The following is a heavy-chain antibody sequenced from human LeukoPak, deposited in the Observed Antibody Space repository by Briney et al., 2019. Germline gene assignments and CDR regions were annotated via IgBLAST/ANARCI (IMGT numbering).Heavy chain of an antibody. CDR2: ISAYNGNT. J-gene: IGHJ6*02. CDR3: ARAYHYDFWSGYPDYYYYGMDV. D-gene: IGHD3-3*01. Sequence: GASVKVSCKASGYTFTSYGISWVRQAPGQGLEWMEWISAYNGNTNYAQKLQGRVTMTTDTSTSTAYMELRSLRSDDTAVYYCARAYHYDFWSGYPDYYYYGMDVWGQGTTVTVSS. CDR1: GYTFTSYG. V-gene: IGHV1-18*01.